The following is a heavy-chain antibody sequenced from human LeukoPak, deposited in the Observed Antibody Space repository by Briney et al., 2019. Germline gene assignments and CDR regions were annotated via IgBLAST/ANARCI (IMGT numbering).Heavy chain of an antibody. J-gene: IGHJ4*02. V-gene: IGHV3-23*01. Sequence: GGSLRLSCAASGFTFSSYAMSWVRQAPGKGLEWVSAISGSGGSTYYADSVKGRFTISRDNSKNTLYLQMNSLRAEDTAVYYCAKDDVVTVDVPPEYWGQGTLVTVSS. CDR1: GFTFSSYA. CDR2: ISGSGGST. D-gene: IGHD2-15*01. CDR3: AKDDVVTVDVPPEY.